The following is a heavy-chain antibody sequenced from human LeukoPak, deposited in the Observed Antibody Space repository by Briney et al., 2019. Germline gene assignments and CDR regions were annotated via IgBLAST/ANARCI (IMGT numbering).Heavy chain of an antibody. D-gene: IGHD1-26*01. CDR2: FDPEDGET. Sequence: ASVKVSCKVSGYTLTELSMHWVRQAPGKGLEWMGGFDPEDGETIYAQKFQGRVTMTEDTSTDTAYMELSSLRSEDTAMYYCATGVSGSYYVSAYWGQGTLVTVSS. CDR3: ATGVSGSYYVSAY. J-gene: IGHJ4*02. CDR1: GYTLTELS. V-gene: IGHV1-24*01.